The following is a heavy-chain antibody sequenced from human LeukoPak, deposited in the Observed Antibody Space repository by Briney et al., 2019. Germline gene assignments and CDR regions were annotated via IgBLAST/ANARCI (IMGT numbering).Heavy chain of an antibody. Sequence: GGSLRLSCAASGFTFSSYSMNWVRQAPGKGLEWVSSISSSSSYIYYADSVKGRFTISRDNAKNSLYLQMNSLRAEDTAVYYCARGTWSTMVRGNAFDIWGQGTMVTVSS. CDR3: ARGTWSTMVRGNAFDI. D-gene: IGHD3-10*01. J-gene: IGHJ3*02. V-gene: IGHV3-21*01. CDR1: GFTFSSYS. CDR2: ISSSSSYI.